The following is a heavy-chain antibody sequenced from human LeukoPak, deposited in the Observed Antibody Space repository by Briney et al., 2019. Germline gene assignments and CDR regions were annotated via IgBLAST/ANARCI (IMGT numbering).Heavy chain of an antibody. CDR2: INPNSGGT. D-gene: IGHD3-22*01. CDR1: GCTFTGYY. V-gene: IGHV1-2*06. Sequence: ASVKVSCKASGCTFTGYYMHWVRQAPGQGLEWMGRINPNSGGTNYAQKFQGRVTMTRDTSISTAYMELSRLRSDDTAVYYCARAEGSSGYYLYDYWGQGTLVTVSS. CDR3: ARAEGSSGYYLYDY. J-gene: IGHJ4*02.